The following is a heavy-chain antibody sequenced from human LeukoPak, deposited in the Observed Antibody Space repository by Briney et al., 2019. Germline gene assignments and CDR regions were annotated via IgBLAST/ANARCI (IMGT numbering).Heavy chain of an antibody. CDR1: GLTFSSYA. CDR3: AKDRGYSYGHPFDS. V-gene: IGHV3-23*01. J-gene: IGHJ4*02. CDR2: ISASGGST. D-gene: IGHD5-12*01. Sequence: GGSLRLSCVDSGLTFSSYAMSWVRQAPGKGLEWVSFISASGGSTYYADSAKGRFTISRDNSKNTLYLQMNSLRAEGTAIYYCAKDRGYSYGHPFDSWGQGALVTVSS.